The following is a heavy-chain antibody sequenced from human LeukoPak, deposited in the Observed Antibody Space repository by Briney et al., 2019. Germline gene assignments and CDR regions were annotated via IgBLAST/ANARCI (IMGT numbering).Heavy chain of an antibody. V-gene: IGHV3-7*01. CDR3: AKDSYSKGDY. D-gene: IGHD5-18*01. J-gene: IGHJ4*02. CDR1: GFTFNHW. Sequence: GGSLTLSCAASGFTFNHWMTWVRQAPGKGLEWVANIKNDGTVKNYVDSVKGRFTISRDNAKNSLYLQMNSLRAEDTGAYYCAKDSYSKGDYWGQGVLVTVSS. CDR2: IKNDGTVK.